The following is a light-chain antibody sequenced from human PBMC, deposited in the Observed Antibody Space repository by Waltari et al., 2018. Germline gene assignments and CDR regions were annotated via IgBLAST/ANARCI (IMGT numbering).Light chain of an antibody. CDR1: NIGDTN. Sequence: SYVLTQPPSVSGAPGKTARISCGGNNIGDTNVHWYQQKPGQAPVLVVYDDNDRPSGIPERFSGSNSGDTATLTISRVEAGDEADYYCQVWDTSSDWVFGGGTKLTVL. J-gene: IGLJ3*02. V-gene: IGLV3-21*03. CDR3: QVWDTSSDWV. CDR2: DDN.